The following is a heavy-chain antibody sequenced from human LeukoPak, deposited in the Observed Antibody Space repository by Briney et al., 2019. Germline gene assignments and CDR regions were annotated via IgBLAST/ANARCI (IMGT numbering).Heavy chain of an antibody. CDR1: GYTFTSYG. V-gene: IGHV1-18*01. J-gene: IGHJ6*02. CDR3: ARGLIWDYDFWSGYYRLDYYYGMDV. D-gene: IGHD3-3*01. Sequence: GASVKVSCKASGYTFTSYGISWVRQAPGQGLEWMGWISAYNGNTNYAQKLQGRVTMTTDTSTSTAYMELRSLRSEDTAVYYCARGLIWDYDFWSGYYRLDYYYGMDVWGQGTTVTVSS. CDR2: ISAYNGNT.